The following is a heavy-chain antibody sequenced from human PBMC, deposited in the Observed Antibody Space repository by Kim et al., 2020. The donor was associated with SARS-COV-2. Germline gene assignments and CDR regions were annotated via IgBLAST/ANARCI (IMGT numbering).Heavy chain of an antibody. CDR3: ARDGVYDYYDSSGYYLDY. CDR2: ISYDGSNK. CDR1: GFTFSSYA. J-gene: IGHJ4*02. Sequence: GGSLRLSCAASGFTFSSYAMHWVRQAPGKGLEWVAVISYDGSNKYYADSVKGRFTISRDNSKNTLYLQMNILRAEDTAVYYCARDGVYDYYDSSGYYLDYWGQGTLVTVSS. D-gene: IGHD3-22*01. V-gene: IGHV3-30*04.